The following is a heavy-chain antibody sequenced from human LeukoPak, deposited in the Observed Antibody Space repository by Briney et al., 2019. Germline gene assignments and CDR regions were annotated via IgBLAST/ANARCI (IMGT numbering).Heavy chain of an antibody. CDR2: ISASGGST. V-gene: IGHV3-23*01. Sequence: GGSLRLSCAASGFTFNSYAMSWVRQAPGKGLEWVSAISASGGSTYYADSVKGRFTISRDNSKNTVYLQMKSLRAEDTAVYYCAKSSRPVTAMAFFDYWGQGTLVTVSS. D-gene: IGHD5-18*01. CDR1: GFTFNSYA. CDR3: AKSSRPVTAMAFFDY. J-gene: IGHJ4*02.